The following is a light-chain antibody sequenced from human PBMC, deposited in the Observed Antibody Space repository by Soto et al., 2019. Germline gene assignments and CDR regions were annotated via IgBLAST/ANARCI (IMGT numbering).Light chain of an antibody. J-gene: IGKJ1*01. V-gene: IGKV3-15*01. CDR2: GAS. CDR3: QQYNNWPGT. CDR1: QSVSSN. Sequence: EIVMTQSPATLSVSPGARATLSCRASQSVSSNLAWYQQKPGQAPRLLIYGASTRATGIPARFSGSGSGTEFTLTMSSLQCEDFAVYYCQQYNNWPGTFGQGTKVEIK.